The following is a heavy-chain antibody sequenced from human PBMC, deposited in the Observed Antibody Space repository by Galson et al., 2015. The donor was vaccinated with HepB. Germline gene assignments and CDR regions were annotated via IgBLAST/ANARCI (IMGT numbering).Heavy chain of an antibody. CDR3: ARAAWPMNYDTWSGDIPGDAFDI. Sequence: SLRLSCAASGFTFSSYNMNWVRQAPGKGLEWVSFITASSGYIYYGDSVKGRFTVSRDNAKNSLYLQMNSLRAEDTAVYYCARAAWPMNYDTWSGDIPGDAFDIWGQGTMVTVSS. D-gene: IGHD3-3*01. V-gene: IGHV3-21*01. J-gene: IGHJ3*02. CDR1: GFTFSSYN. CDR2: ITASSGYI.